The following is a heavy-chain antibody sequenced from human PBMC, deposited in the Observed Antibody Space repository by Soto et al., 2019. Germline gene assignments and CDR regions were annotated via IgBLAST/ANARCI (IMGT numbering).Heavy chain of an antibody. D-gene: IGHD4-17*01. CDR3: AREDGDFVYVH. Sequence: SETLSLTCTVSGGSIRNYYLTWIRQSPGKGLEWIGHVFFTGSTKYSPSLESRVTISVDTSQNQFSLSLTSVTTADTAVYYCAREDGDFVYVHWGQGTLVT. V-gene: IGHV4-59*01. CDR2: VFFTGST. CDR1: GGSIRNYY. J-gene: IGHJ4*02.